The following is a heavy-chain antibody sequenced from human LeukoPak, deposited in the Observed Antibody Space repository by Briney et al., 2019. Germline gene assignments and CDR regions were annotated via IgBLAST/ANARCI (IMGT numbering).Heavy chain of an antibody. CDR1: GGSISSGGYS. D-gene: IGHD6-13*01. CDR3: ARLDSSSWPYFDY. Sequence: SQTLSLTCAVSGGSISSGGYSWSWIRQPPGKGLEWIGYIYHSGSTYYNPSLKSRVTISVDRSKNQFSLKLSSVTAADTAVYYCARLDSSSWPYFDYWGQGTLVTVSS. V-gene: IGHV4-30-2*01. J-gene: IGHJ4*02. CDR2: IYHSGST.